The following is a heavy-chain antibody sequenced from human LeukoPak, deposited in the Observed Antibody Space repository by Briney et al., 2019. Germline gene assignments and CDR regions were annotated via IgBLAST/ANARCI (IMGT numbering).Heavy chain of an antibody. CDR2: ISYDGSNK. V-gene: IGHV3-30-3*01. J-gene: IGHJ4*02. D-gene: IGHD3-10*01. CDR1: GFTFSSYA. Sequence: GGSLRLSCAASGFTFSSYAMHWVRQAPGKGLEWVAVISYDGSNKYYADSVKGRFTISRDNAKNSLYLQMNSLRAEDTAVYYCARESDGSGSYSQDYWGQGTLVTVSP. CDR3: ARESDGSGSYSQDY.